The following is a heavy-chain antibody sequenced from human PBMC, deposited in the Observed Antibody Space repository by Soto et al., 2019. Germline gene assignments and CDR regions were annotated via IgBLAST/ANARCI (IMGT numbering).Heavy chain of an antibody. J-gene: IGHJ5*02. Sequence: GVLRLSCAASGFIFENFGMSWVRQAPGKGREWISSISGSGFKKYYADSVKGRFTISRDNSKSTVYLELNNLGAEDTAVYHCAKNQGVELVPLATVDWFDPWGQGSVVTVSS. CDR1: GFIFENFG. V-gene: IGHV3-23*01. CDR3: AKNQGVELVPLATVDWFDP. CDR2: ISGSGFKK. D-gene: IGHD1-26*01.